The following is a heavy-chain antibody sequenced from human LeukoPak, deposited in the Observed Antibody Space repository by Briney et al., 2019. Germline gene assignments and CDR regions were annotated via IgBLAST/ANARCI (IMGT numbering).Heavy chain of an antibody. V-gene: IGHV1-2*02. J-gene: IGHJ4*02. CDR3: ARDSGDYYGSGSNFDY. CDR1: GYTFTAYF. D-gene: IGHD3-10*01. CDR2: ISPNSGGT. Sequence: ASVKVSCKASGYTFTAYFIHWVRQAPGQGLEWMGWISPNSGGTNYAQNFQGRVTMTRDTSISTVYMELSRLRSDDTAVYYCARDSGDYYGSGSNFDYWGQGTLVTVPS.